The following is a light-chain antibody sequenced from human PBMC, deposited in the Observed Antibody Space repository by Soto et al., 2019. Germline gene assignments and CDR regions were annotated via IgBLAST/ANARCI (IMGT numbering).Light chain of an antibody. CDR3: ISYTGSSESYV. Sequence: QSVLRHPAAVPRSPGHSITISCSGTSSDAGSYDHVARYQQFPGKTPKIMIYEVSNRPSGVSSRFSGSKSGNTASLTISGLQAEDEPDYYCISYTGSSESYVFGSGTKVTVL. CDR2: EVS. J-gene: IGLJ1*01. CDR1: SSDAGSYDH. V-gene: IGLV2-14*01.